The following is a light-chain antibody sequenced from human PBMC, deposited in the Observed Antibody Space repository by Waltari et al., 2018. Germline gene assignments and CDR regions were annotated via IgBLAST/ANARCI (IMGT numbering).Light chain of an antibody. CDR3: QQYGSSPLT. Sequence: EIVLTQSPATLSLSPGERATLSCRTSQSVRSNLAWYQQKPGQAPRLLIYDASNRASGIPARFSGSGSGTDFSLSISSLEPEDFAVYYCQQYGSSPLTFGGGTKVEIK. CDR2: DAS. CDR1: QSVRSN. V-gene: IGKV3-11*01. J-gene: IGKJ4*01.